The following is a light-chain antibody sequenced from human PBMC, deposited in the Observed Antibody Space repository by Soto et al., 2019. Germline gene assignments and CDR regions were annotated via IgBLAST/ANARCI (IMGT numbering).Light chain of an antibody. Sequence: DIQMTQFPSSVSASVGDRVTITCRASQPLGAWLAWYQQKPGKAPKLLIYATSTLETGVPSRFSGSGSGTQFTLTLGSLQPEDFATYYCQQADISQLTFGGGTRVEIK. CDR1: QPLGAW. CDR2: ATS. V-gene: IGKV1-12*01. CDR3: QQADISQLT. J-gene: IGKJ4*01.